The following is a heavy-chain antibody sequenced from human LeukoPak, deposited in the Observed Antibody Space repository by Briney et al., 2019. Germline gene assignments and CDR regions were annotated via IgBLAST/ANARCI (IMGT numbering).Heavy chain of an antibody. CDR3: ARSGNGYNFPFDF. Sequence: GASVKASCEPSTYTLTSDDINWVRQATGHGREWMGWLNSNTGNTGYAQKFQGRVTMTRNTSISTAYMELSSLRSEDTAVYYCARSGNGYNFPFDFWGQGTLVTVSS. J-gene: IGHJ4*02. D-gene: IGHD5-24*01. CDR2: LNSNTGNT. CDR1: TYTLTSDD. V-gene: IGHV1-8*01.